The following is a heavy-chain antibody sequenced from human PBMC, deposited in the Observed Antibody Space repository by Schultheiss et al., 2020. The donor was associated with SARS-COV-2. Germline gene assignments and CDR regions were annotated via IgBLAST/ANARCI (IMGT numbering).Heavy chain of an antibody. J-gene: IGHJ4*02. CDR3: ARSRSQVEALSYFDD. Sequence: GGSLRLSCKGSGYSFTNYWIGWVRQMPGKGLEWMGIIYPGDSDTRYSPSFQGQVTISADKSISTAYLQWSTLKASDTAMYYCARSRSQVEALSYFDDWGQGTLVTVSS. V-gene: IGHV5-51*01. D-gene: IGHD6-6*01. CDR1: GYSFTNYW. CDR2: IYPGDSDT.